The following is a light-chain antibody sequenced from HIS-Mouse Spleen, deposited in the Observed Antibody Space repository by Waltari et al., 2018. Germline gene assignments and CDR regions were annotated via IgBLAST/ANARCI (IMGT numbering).Light chain of an antibody. CDR3: NSRDSSGNHLV. V-gene: IGLV3-19*01. CDR2: GKK. J-gene: IGLJ3*02. Sequence: SSELTQDPAGSVALGQTVRLTCQGDSLRSEYASRDPQKPGQAPVLVIYGKKHRPSGIPDRFSGSSSGNTASLTITGAQAEDEADYYCNSRDSSGNHLVFGGGTKLTVL. CDR1: SLRSEY.